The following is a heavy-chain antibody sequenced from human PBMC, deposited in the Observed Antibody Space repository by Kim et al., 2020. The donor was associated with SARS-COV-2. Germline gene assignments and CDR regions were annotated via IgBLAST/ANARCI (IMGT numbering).Heavy chain of an antibody. V-gene: IGHV3-30*07. J-gene: IGHJ4*02. D-gene: IGHD3-3*01. Sequence: VKCRFTVPRDNSKNTLYLQMNSLRAEDTAVYYCAREAPPDYDFWSGYTDYWGQGTLVTVSS. CDR3: AREAPPDYDFWSGYTDY.